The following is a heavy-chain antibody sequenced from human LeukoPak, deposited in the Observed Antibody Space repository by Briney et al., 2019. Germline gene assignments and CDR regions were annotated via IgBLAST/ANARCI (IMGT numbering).Heavy chain of an antibody. V-gene: IGHV3-74*01. CDR1: GFTFDDYA. CDR2: IKTDGSST. J-gene: IGHJ4*02. Sequence: GGSLRLSCAASGFTFDDYAMHWVRQAPGKGLVWVSYIKTDGSSTSYADSVKGRFTISRDNAKNTLYLQMNSLRAEDTAVYYCARTGDFDYWGQGILVTVSS. D-gene: IGHD7-27*01. CDR3: ARTGDFDY.